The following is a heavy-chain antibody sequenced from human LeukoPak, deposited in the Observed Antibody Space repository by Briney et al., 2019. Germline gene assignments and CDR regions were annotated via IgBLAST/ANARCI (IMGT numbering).Heavy chain of an antibody. CDR2: ISSSSTYM. V-gene: IGHV3-21*01. D-gene: IGHD1-26*01. CDR3: ARQETSSYNGAFDI. CDR1: GFTFSSYR. Sequence: GGSLRLSCAASGFTFSSYRMNWVRQAPGKGLEWVSSISSSSTYMYYADSVKGRFTISRDNAKNSLYLQMNSLRADDTAVYHCARQETSSYNGAFDIWGQGTMVTVSS. J-gene: IGHJ3*02.